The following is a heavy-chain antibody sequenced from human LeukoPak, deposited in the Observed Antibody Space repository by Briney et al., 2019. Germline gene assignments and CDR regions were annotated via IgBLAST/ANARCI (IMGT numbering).Heavy chain of an antibody. CDR1: GFTFSSYS. CDR2: ISSSSSYI. J-gene: IGHJ4*02. Sequence: PGGSLRLSCAASGFTFSSYSMDWVRQAPGEGVEWVSSISSSSSYIYYADSVKGRFTISRDNAKNSLYLQMNSLRAEDTAVYYCARGAYYYDSSGYSYWGQGTLVTVSS. D-gene: IGHD3-22*01. V-gene: IGHV3-21*01. CDR3: ARGAYYYDSSGYSY.